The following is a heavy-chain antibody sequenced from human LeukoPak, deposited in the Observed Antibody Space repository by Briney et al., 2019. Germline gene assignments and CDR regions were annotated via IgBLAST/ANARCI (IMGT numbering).Heavy chain of an antibody. J-gene: IGHJ4*02. Sequence: PLASVKVSCKASGGTFSSYAISWVRQAPGQGLEWMGGIIPIFGTANYAQKFQGRVTITTDESTSTAYMELSSLRSEDTAVYYCARDSIVAGYSSGWVPGDYWGQGTLVTVSS. CDR1: GGTFSSYA. CDR2: IIPIFGTA. CDR3: ARDSIVAGYSSGWVPGDY. D-gene: IGHD6-19*01. V-gene: IGHV1-69*05.